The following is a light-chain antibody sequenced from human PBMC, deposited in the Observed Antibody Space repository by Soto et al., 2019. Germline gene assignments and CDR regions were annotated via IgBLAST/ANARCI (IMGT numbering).Light chain of an antibody. CDR1: SGHTTYI. CDR3: ETWDINTHVV. CDR2: LETSGSY. V-gene: IGLV4-60*02. J-gene: IGLJ2*01. Sequence: QLVLTQSSSASASLGSSVKLTCTLSSGHTTYIIAWHQQQPGKAPRYLMKLETSGSYNKGSGVPDRFSGSSSGADRHLTISNLQFEDEADYYCETWDINTHVVFGGGTKLTVL.